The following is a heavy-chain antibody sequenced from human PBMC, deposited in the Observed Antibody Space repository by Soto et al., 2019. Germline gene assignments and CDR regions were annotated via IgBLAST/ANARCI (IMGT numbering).Heavy chain of an antibody. D-gene: IGHD3-3*01. Sequence: SETLSLTCTVTGGTLSGYYWTWIRQSAGGGLEWIGRIYSSGSTNYNPSLKSRVTISLDTSMSHFSLRLRSVSAADTAVYYCARGQRFSDWFDPWGQGTLVTVS. CDR1: GGTLSGYY. CDR3: ARGQRFSDWFDP. V-gene: IGHV4-4*07. CDR2: IYSSGST. J-gene: IGHJ5*02.